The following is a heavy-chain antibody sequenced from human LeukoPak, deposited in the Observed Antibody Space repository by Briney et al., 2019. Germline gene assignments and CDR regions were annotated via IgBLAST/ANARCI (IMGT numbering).Heavy chain of an antibody. Sequence: SETLSLTCTVSGGSISSSSYYWGWIRQPPGKGLEWIGSIYYSGSTYYNPSLKSRVTISVDTSKNQFSLKLSSVTAADTAVYYCASTETKWLTFLSHEQKYWYFDLWGRGTLVTVSS. V-gene: IGHV4-39*01. CDR2: IYYSGST. CDR1: GGSISSSSYY. CDR3: ASTETKWLTFLSHEQKYWYFDL. D-gene: IGHD3-22*01. J-gene: IGHJ2*01.